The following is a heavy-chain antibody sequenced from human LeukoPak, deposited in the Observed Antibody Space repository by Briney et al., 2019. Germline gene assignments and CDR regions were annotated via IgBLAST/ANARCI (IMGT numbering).Heavy chain of an antibody. CDR2: ISGDGGRT. V-gene: IGHV3-43*02. CDR1: GFTFDYYA. J-gene: IGHJ4*02. Sequence: PGGSLRLSCATSGFTFDYYAMHWVRQIPGKAPEWVSLISGDGGRTKYADSVKGRFTMSRDNNKKSLYLQMNNLRNEDTALYYCAKDLHDYLGGSYRGYFGSWGQGILVTVSS. D-gene: IGHD3-16*02. CDR3: AKDLHDYLGGSYRGYFGS.